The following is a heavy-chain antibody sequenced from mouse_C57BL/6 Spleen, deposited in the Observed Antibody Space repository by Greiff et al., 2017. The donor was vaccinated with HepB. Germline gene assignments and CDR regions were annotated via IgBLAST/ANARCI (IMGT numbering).Heavy chain of an antibody. CDR1: GFNIKNTY. CDR2: IDPANGNT. V-gene: IGHV14-3*01. CDR3: ARSDYYGSSYEFAY. D-gene: IGHD1-1*01. J-gene: IGHJ3*01. Sequence: EVQRVESVAELVRPGASVKLSCTASGFNIKNTYMHWVKQRPEQGLEWIGRIDPANGNTKYAPKFQGKATITADTSSNTAYLQLSSLTSEDTAIYYCARSDYYGSSYEFAYWGQGTLVTVSA.